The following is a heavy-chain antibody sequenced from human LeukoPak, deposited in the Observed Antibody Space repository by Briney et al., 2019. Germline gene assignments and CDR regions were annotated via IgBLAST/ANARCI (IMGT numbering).Heavy chain of an antibody. CDR3: ARVTYYDILTGYYNVEDWFDP. Sequence: PGGSLRLSCAASGFTFSSYAMSWVRQAPGKGLEWVSSIGSSGGSTYYADSVKGRSTLSRDNSKNTVYLQMNSLRAEDTAVYYCARVTYYDILTGYYNVEDWFDPWGQGTLVTVSS. J-gene: IGHJ5*02. CDR2: IGSSGGST. V-gene: IGHV3-23*01. D-gene: IGHD3-9*01. CDR1: GFTFSSYA.